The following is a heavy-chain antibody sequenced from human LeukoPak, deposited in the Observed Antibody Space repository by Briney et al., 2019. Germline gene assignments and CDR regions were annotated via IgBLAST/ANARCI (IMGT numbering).Heavy chain of an antibody. Sequence: PGGSLRLSCAASGFTFSSFWMSWVRQAPGKGREWVANIKQDGSEKYYVDSVKGRFTISRDNSKNSLYLQMNSLRAEDTAVYYCARVDLDCSSTSCYDNGFDYWGQGTLVTVSS. V-gene: IGHV3-7*01. CDR2: IKQDGSEK. J-gene: IGHJ4*02. CDR3: ARVDLDCSSTSCYDNGFDY. D-gene: IGHD2-2*01. CDR1: GFTFSSFW.